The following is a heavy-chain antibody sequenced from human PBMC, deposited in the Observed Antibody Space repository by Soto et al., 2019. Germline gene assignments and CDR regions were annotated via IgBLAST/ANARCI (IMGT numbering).Heavy chain of an antibody. V-gene: IGHV3-9*01. CDR2: IRRNSGSI. D-gene: IGHD3-22*01. CDR3: AKDMAGCPKEVREV. CDR1: GFTFDDYA. Sequence: EVQLVESGGGLVQPGRSLRLSCAASGFTFDDYAMHWIRQAPGKGLEWVSGIRRNSGSIGYADSVQGRFTISRDNAKNSLYPQRNSLRADDTALYYCAKDMAGCPKEVREVWGQGPTVTVSS. J-gene: IGHJ6*02.